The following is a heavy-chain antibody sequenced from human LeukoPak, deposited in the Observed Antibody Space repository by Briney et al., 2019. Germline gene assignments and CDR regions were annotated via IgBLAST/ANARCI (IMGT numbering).Heavy chain of an antibody. CDR3: TRQYQLDY. Sequence: GGSLRLSCAASGFTVSSNYTSWVRQAPGKGLEWVGFIRSKAYGGTTEYAASVKGRFTISRDDSKSIAYLQMNSLKTEDTAVYYCTRQYQLDYWGQGTLVTVSS. D-gene: IGHD2-2*01. V-gene: IGHV3-49*04. J-gene: IGHJ4*02. CDR2: IRSKAYGGTT. CDR1: GFTVSSNY.